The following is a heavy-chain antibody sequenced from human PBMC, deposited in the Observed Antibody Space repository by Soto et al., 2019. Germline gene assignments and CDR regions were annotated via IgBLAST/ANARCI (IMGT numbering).Heavy chain of an antibody. J-gene: IGHJ4*02. CDR2: ISYSGSA. V-gene: IGHV4-39*01. CDR3: ARLFDY. CDR1: GASISSSPYY. Sequence: QLQLQESGPGLVKPSETLSLTCTVSGASISSSPYYWGWIRQPPGRGLEWIGSISYSGSAYYNSSFKSRVTISVDTSKNPLSLKLSTVTAADTAVYYCARLFDYWGQGTLVTVSS.